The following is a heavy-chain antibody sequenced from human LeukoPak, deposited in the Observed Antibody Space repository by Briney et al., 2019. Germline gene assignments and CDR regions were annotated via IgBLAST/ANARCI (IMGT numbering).Heavy chain of an antibody. Sequence: GGSLRLSCAASGFTFSSYWMHWVRQAPGKGLVWVSRISGDESSTSYADSVKGRFTISRDNSKNTLYLQMNSLRAEDTAVYYCAKDSMIVVVITSYIDYWGQGTLVTVSS. J-gene: IGHJ4*02. V-gene: IGHV3-74*01. D-gene: IGHD3-22*01. CDR1: GFTFSSYW. CDR2: ISGDESST. CDR3: AKDSMIVVVITSYIDY.